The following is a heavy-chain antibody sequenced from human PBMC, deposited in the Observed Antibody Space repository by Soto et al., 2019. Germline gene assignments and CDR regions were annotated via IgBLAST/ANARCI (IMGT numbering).Heavy chain of an antibody. Sequence: PVKVTCKDSGGTHSSYSIRWVRQAPGQGLEWMGGIIPIFGTANYAQKFQGRVTITADESTSTAYMELSSLRSEDTAVYYCARVRIVGATRDYYGMDVWGQGTTVTSP. CDR1: GGTHSSYS. V-gene: IGHV1-69*13. D-gene: IGHD1-26*01. CDR3: ARVRIVGATRDYYGMDV. CDR2: IIPIFGTA. J-gene: IGHJ6*02.